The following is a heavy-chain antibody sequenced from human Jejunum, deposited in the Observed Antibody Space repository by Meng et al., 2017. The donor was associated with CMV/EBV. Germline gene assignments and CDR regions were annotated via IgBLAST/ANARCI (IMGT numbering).Heavy chain of an antibody. V-gene: IGHV3-21*06. Sequence: SGFNFSSYTMNWVRQAPGKGLEWVSSISSGSSFKFYTNSVKGRFTVSRDNAQNYLYLQMDSLRAEDTAVYYCARGRGWTADVDYWGQGTLVTVSS. D-gene: IGHD3/OR15-3a*01. CDR2: ISSGSSFK. CDR3: ARGRGWTADVDY. J-gene: IGHJ4*02. CDR1: GFNFSSYT.